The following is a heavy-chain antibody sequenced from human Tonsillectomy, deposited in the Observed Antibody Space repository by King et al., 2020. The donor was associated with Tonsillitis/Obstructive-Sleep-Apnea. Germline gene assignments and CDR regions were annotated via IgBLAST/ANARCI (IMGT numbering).Heavy chain of an antibody. CDR3: ARDQSGPIAAASPDY. J-gene: IGHJ4*02. CDR1: GFTFSRYA. V-gene: IGHV3-30*01. Sequence: VQLVESGGGVVQPGRSLRLSCAASGFTFSRYALHWVRQAPGKGLEWVAVISYDGRNKYYAESVKGRFTISRDNSKNTLNLQVNSPRAEDTAVYYCARDQSGPIAAASPDYWGPGTLVTVSS. CDR2: ISYDGRNK. D-gene: IGHD6-13*01.